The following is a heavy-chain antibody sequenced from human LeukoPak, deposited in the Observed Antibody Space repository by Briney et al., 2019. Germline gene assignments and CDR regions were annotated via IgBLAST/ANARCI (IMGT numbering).Heavy chain of an antibody. D-gene: IGHD3-10*01. CDR1: GFTVSSNY. V-gene: IGHV3-66*01. CDR2: IYSGGST. Sequence: GGSLRLSCAASGFTVSSNYMSWVRQAPGKGLEWVSVIYSGGSTYYADSVKGRFTIPRDNSKNTLYLQMNSLRAEDTAVYYCARDRYYGSGSYPGYDYWGQGTLVTVSS. J-gene: IGHJ4*02. CDR3: ARDRYYGSGSYPGYDY.